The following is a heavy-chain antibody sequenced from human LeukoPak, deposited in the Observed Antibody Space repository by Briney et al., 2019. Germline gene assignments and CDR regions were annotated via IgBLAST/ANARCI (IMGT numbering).Heavy chain of an antibody. D-gene: IGHD2-2*01. J-gene: IGHJ6*02. V-gene: IGHV1-18*01. CDR2: ISAYNGNT. CDR1: GGTFSKYT. Sequence: VASVKVSCKASGGTFSKYTISWVRQAPGQGLEWMGWISAYNGNTKYAQKVQGRVTMTTDTSTSTAYMELRSLRSDDTAVYYCARHCSSTSCYLGMDVWGQGTTVTVSS. CDR3: ARHCSSTSCYLGMDV.